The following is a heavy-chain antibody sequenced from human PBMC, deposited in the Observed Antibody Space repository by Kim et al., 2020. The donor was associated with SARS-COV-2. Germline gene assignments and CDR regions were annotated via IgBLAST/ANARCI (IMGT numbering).Heavy chain of an antibody. CDR3: ASGEGGCSGGSCYTREGFDY. CDR1: GYTFTSYG. D-gene: IGHD2-15*01. J-gene: IGHJ4*02. CDR2: ISAYNGNT. Sequence: ASVKVSCKASGYTFTSYGISWVRQAPGQGLEWMGWISAYNGNTNYAQKLQGRVTMTTDTSTSTAYMELRSLRSDDTAVYYCASGEGGCSGGSCYTREGFDYWGQGTLVTVSS. V-gene: IGHV1-18*01.